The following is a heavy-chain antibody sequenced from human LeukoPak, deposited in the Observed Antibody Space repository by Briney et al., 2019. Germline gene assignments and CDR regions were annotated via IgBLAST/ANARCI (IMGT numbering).Heavy chain of an antibody. CDR2: ISYDGSNK. V-gene: IGHV3-30-3*01. Sequence: GGSLRLSCAASGFTFSSYAMHWVRQAPGKGLEWVAVISYDGSNKYYADSVKGRFTISRDNSKNTLYLQMNSLRAEGTAVSYCARDPIFGVVPESNYFDYWGQGTLVTVSS. J-gene: IGHJ4*02. D-gene: IGHD3-3*01. CDR1: GFTFSSYA. CDR3: ARDPIFGVVPESNYFDY.